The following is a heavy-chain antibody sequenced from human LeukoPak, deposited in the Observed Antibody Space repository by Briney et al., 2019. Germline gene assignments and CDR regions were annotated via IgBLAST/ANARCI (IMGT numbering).Heavy chain of an antibody. Sequence: SETLSLTCTVSGGSISSSSYYWGWIRQPPGKGLEWIGSIYYSGSTYYNPSLKSRVTISVDTSKNQFSLKLSSVTAADTAVYYCARLYYGSGSYLYYYYYYMDVWGKGTTVTISS. CDR3: ARLYYGSGSYLYYYYYYMDV. V-gene: IGHV4-39*01. CDR2: IYYSGST. J-gene: IGHJ6*03. CDR1: GGSISSSSYY. D-gene: IGHD3-10*01.